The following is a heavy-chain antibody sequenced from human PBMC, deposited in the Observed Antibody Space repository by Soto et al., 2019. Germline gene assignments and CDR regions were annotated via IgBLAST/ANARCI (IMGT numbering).Heavy chain of an antibody. CDR3: ARQQHDDYNYYYMDV. Sequence: SETLSLTCAVSGGSISSDNFNWGWIRQAPGKGLEWIGTVYYGGTTYYSPSLQSRVTISVDTSKNQFSLNLYSVTAADTAVYYCARQQHDDYNYYYMDVWGKGTTVTVSS. J-gene: IGHJ6*03. D-gene: IGHD1-1*01. V-gene: IGHV4-39*01. CDR2: VYYGGTT. CDR1: GGSISSDNFN.